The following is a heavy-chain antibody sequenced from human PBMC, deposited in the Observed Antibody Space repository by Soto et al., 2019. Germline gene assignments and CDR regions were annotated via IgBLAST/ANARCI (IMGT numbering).Heavy chain of an antibody. CDR2: IFYSGST. Sequence: PSETLSLTCTVSGGSISSGDYYWSWIRQPPGKGLEWVGYIFYSGSTYYNPSLKSRVTISVDTSKNQFSLKLSSVTAADTAVYYCARGLINVFRFLEWYFDYWGQGTPVTGSS. V-gene: IGHV4-30-4*01. D-gene: IGHD3-3*01. CDR1: GGSISSGDYY. CDR3: ARGLINVFRFLEWYFDY. J-gene: IGHJ4*02.